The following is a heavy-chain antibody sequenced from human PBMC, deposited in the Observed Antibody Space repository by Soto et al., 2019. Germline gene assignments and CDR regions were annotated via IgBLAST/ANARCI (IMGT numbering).Heavy chain of an antibody. CDR2: ISGTGGST. J-gene: IGHJ4*02. D-gene: IGHD4-17*01. V-gene: IGHV3-23*01. CDR1: GFTFRTYA. Sequence: EVQLLDSGGGLVQPGGSLRLSCAASGFTFRTYAMNWVRQAPGKGLEWVSAISGTGGSTYYADSVKGRFTISRDNSKNTLYLQMNSLRAEDTAVYYCAKEGNIYGDYPFDYWGQGPLVTVSS. CDR3: AKEGNIYGDYPFDY.